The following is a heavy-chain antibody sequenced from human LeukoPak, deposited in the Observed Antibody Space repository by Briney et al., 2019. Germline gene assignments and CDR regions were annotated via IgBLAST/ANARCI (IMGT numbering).Heavy chain of an antibody. J-gene: IGHJ4*02. Sequence: PSETLSLTCTVSGDSISSYYWSWIRQPPGKGLEWIEYIYYSGSTNYNPSLKSRVTISVDTSKNQFSLKLSSVTAADTAVYYCTLLQRGAVGYWGQGTLVTVSS. CDR2: IYYSGST. CDR3: TLLQRGAVGY. V-gene: IGHV4-59*01. D-gene: IGHD1-26*01. CDR1: GDSISSYY.